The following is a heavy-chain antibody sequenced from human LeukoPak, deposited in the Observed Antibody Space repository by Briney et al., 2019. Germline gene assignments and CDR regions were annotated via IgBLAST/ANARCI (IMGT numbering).Heavy chain of an antibody. V-gene: IGHV7-4-1*02. D-gene: IGHD3-10*01. CDR3: ARVTRRHMVRGVAHLGY. Sequence: GASVRVSCKASGYTFTSYAMNWVRQAPGQGLEWMGWINTNTGNPTYAQGFTGRFVFSLDTSVSTAYLQISSLKAEDTAVYYCARVTRRHMVRGVAHLGYWGQGTLVTVSS. CDR2: INTNTGNP. J-gene: IGHJ4*02. CDR1: GYTFTSYA.